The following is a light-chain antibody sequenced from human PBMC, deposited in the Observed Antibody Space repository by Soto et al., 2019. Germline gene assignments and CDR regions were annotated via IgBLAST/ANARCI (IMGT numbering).Light chain of an antibody. CDR2: LGS. CDR1: QSLLHSNGYNC. J-gene: IGKJ1*01. Sequence: DIVMNQSPLSLPVTPGEPASISFKSSQSLLHSNGYNCLDWYLQKQGQSQQLLIYLGSNRASGVPDRISGSGSGTDFTLKISRVEAEDVGVYYSMQAQHTPPWTFGQGTKVEIK. V-gene: IGKV2-28*01. CDR3: MQAQHTPPWT.